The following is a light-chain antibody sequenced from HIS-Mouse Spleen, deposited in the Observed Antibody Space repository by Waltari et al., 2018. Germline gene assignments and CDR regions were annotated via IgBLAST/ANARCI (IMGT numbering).Light chain of an antibody. V-gene: IGKV1-9*01. Sequence: DIQLTQSPSFLSASVGDRVTITSRASQGISSYLAWYQQKPGKAPKLLIYAASTLQSGVPSRFSGSGSGTEFTLTISSLQPEDFATYYCQQLNSYLFTFGPGTKVDIK. CDR2: AAS. J-gene: IGKJ3*01. CDR1: QGISSY. CDR3: QQLNSYLFT.